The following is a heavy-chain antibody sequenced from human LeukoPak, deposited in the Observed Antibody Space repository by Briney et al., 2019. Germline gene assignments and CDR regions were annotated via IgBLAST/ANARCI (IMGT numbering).Heavy chain of an antibody. J-gene: IGHJ5*02. CDR2: MYYSGST. V-gene: IGHV4-30-4*01. CDR3: ARPSYYDSRIDP. D-gene: IGHD3-22*01. CDR1: GGSISSGDYY. Sequence: SETLSLTCTGSGGSISSGDYYWSWIRQPPGKGLEWIAYMYYSGSTYYNPSLKSRVTMSADTSKNQLSLKLSSVTAADTAVYYCARPSYYDSRIDPWGQGILVTVSS.